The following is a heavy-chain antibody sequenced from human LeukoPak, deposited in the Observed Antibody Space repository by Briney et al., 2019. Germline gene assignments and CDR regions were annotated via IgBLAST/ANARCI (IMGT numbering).Heavy chain of an antibody. CDR2: ILGSGGST. Sequence: PGGSLRLSCAASGFTFSNYAMSWVRQAPGEGVEWVSAILGSGGSTYYADSVKGRFTVSRDNSKSTLYLQMNSLRAEDTALYYCAKWGDYDVLTGYYVPDYWGQGTLVTVSS. D-gene: IGHD3-9*01. J-gene: IGHJ4*02. CDR1: GFTFSNYA. V-gene: IGHV3-23*01. CDR3: AKWGDYDVLTGYYVPDY.